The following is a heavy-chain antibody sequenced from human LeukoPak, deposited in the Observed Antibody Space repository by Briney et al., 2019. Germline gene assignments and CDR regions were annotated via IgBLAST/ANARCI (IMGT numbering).Heavy chain of an antibody. CDR1: GGTFSSYA. J-gene: IGHJ6*03. D-gene: IGHD6-19*01. CDR2: IIPIFGTA. Sequence: ASVKVSCEASGGTFSSYAISWVRQAPGQGLEWMGGIIPIFGTANYAQKFQGRVTITTDESTSTAYMELSSLRSEDTAVYYCARDRAGPGRLYYYYYMDVWGKGTTVTVSS. CDR3: ARDRAGPGRLYYYYYMDV. V-gene: IGHV1-69*05.